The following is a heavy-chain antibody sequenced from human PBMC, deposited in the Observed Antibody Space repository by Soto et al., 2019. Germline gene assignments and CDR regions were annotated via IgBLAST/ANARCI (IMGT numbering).Heavy chain of an antibody. Sequence: QMQLVQSGPEVKKPGTSVKVSCKASGFTFTSSAVQWVRQARGQRLEWIGWIVVGSGNTNYAQKFQERVTITRDLSTSSAYLALSSLSSEEQAVYYWAAERWAYGDSSVDYWGQGTLVTVSS. CDR3: AAERWAYGDSSVDY. V-gene: IGHV1-58*01. CDR1: GFTFTSSA. D-gene: IGHD4-17*01. J-gene: IGHJ4*02. CDR2: IVVGSGNT.